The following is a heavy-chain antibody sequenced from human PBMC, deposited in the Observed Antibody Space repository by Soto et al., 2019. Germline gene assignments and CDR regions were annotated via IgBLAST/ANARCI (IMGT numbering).Heavy chain of an antibody. V-gene: IGHV1-69*13. CDR1: GGPFRSDG. J-gene: IGHJ6*02. CDR2: IIPIFGTA. Sequence: GASVKVSCKASGGPFRSDGISWGRQAPGPGVEGMGGIIPIFGTANCAQKFQGRVTITADESTSTAYMELSSLRSEDTAVYYCARQCSSTSCYNSYYYGMDVWGQGTTVTVSS. CDR3: ARQCSSTSCYNSYYYGMDV. D-gene: IGHD2-2*02.